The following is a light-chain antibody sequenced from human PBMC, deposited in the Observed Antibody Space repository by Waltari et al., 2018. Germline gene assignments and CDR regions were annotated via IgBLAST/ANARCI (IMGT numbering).Light chain of an antibody. Sequence: EIVLTQSPGTLSLSPGERATLPCRARQSVSSSYLAWYQQKPGQAPRLLIYGASSRATGIPDRFSGSGSGTDFTLTISRLEPEDFAVYYCQQYGASLGTTFGPGTKVDIK. CDR3: QQYGASLGTT. V-gene: IGKV3-20*01. CDR2: GAS. CDR1: QSVSSSY. J-gene: IGKJ3*01.